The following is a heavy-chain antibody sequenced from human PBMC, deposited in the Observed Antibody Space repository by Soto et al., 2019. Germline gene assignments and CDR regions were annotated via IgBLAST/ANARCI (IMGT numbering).Heavy chain of an antibody. J-gene: IGHJ6*02. CDR3: ASTQRGYSYGYYYYYYYGMDV. V-gene: IGHV1-3*01. CDR2: INAGNGNT. D-gene: IGHD5-18*01. Sequence: ASVKVSCKASGYTFTSYAMHWVRQAPGQRLEWMGWINAGNGNTKYSQKFQGRVTITRDTSASTAYMELSSLRSEDTAVYYCASTQRGYSYGYYYYYYYGMDVWGQGTTVTVS. CDR1: GYTFTSYA.